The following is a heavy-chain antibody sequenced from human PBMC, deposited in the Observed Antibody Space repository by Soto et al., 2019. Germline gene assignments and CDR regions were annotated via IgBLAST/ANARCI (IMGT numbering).Heavy chain of an antibody. V-gene: IGHV1-69*13. Sequence: ASVKVSCKASGGTFSSYAISWVRQAPGQGLEWMGGIIPIFGTANYAQKFQGRVTITADESTSTAYMELSSLRSEDTAVYYCASSLPDYYDSSGYSRWGQGTLVTVSS. CDR1: GGTFSSYA. CDR2: IIPIFGTA. D-gene: IGHD3-22*01. CDR3: ASSLPDYYDSSGYSR. J-gene: IGHJ4*02.